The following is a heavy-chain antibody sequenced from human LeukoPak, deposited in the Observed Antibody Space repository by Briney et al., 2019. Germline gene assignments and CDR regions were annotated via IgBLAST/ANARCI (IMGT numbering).Heavy chain of an antibody. CDR1: GFTFSKYS. Sequence: GGSLRLSCVASGFTFSKYSLNWVRQAPGKGLEWVSSIDTSTTYMTYADSVKGRFNISRDNARNSLYLQMNSLRGEDTAVYYCARETWYYFDYWGQGTLVTVSS. J-gene: IGHJ4*02. D-gene: IGHD2-15*01. V-gene: IGHV3-21*01. CDR2: IDTSTTYM. CDR3: ARETWYYFDY.